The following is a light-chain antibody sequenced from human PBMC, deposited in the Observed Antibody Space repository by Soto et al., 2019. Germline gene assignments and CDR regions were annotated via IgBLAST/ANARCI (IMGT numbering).Light chain of an antibody. CDR1: SSNIGAGYD. V-gene: IGLV1-40*01. Sequence: QSVLTQPPSVSGAPGQRVTISCTGSSSNIGAGYDVHWYQQLPGTAPKLLIYGNTNRPSGVPDRFFGSKSGTSASLAITGLQAEDEADYYCQSYDSSLGGSGVFGTGTKLTVL. CDR3: QSYDSSLGGSGV. J-gene: IGLJ1*01. CDR2: GNT.